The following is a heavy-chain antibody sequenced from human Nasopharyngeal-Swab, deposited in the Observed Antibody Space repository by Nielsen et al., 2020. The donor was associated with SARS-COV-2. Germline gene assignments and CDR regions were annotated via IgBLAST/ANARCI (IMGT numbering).Heavy chain of an antibody. CDR3: ARPGVWFGELKNDAFDI. D-gene: IGHD3-10*01. V-gene: IGHV4-38-2*01. J-gene: IGHJ3*02. Sequence: WIRQPPGKGLEWIGSIYHSGNTYYNPSLKSRVTISVDTSKNQFSLKLSSVTAADTAVYYCARPGVWFGELKNDAFDIWGQGTMVTVSS. CDR2: IYHSGNT.